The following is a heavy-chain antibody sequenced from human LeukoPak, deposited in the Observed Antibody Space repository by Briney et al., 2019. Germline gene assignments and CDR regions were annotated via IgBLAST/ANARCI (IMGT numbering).Heavy chain of an antibody. CDR2: ISAYNGNT. CDR1: GYTFTSYG. D-gene: IGHD1-26*01. CDR3: ARGSPIVGATPGYY. J-gene: IGHJ4*02. Sequence: GASVTVSCKASGYTFTSYGISWVRQAPGQGLEWMGWISAYNGNTNYAQKLQGRVTMTTDTSTSTAYMELRSLRSDDTAVYYCARGSPIVGATPGYYWGQGTLVTVSS. V-gene: IGHV1-18*01.